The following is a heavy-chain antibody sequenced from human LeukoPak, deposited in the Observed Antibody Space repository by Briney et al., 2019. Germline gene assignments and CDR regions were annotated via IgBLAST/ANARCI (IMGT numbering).Heavy chain of an antibody. CDR1: GGSISSSSYY. V-gene: IGHV4-39*01. CDR2: IYYSGST. D-gene: IGHD3-9*01. Sequence: PSETLSLTCTVSGGSISSSSYYWGWIRQPPGKGLEWIGSIYYSGSTYYNPSLKSRVTISVDTSKNQFSLKLSSVTAADTAVYYCARHRKYYDILTGYYEVAFDIWGQGTMVTVSS. CDR3: ARHRKYYDILTGYYEVAFDI. J-gene: IGHJ3*02.